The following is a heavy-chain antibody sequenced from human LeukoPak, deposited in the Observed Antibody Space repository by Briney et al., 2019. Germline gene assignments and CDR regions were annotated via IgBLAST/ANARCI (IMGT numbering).Heavy chain of an antibody. D-gene: IGHD6-13*01. Sequence: PSETLSLTCAVSGGSISSFYWSWIRQPPGEGLEWIGYIYHSGSTKYNLSLKSRVTISVDTSKNQFSLKLSSVTAADTAVYYCARHGAQLAYYFDYWGQGTLVTVSS. J-gene: IGHJ4*02. CDR2: IYHSGST. CDR1: GGSISSFY. CDR3: ARHGAQLAYYFDY. V-gene: IGHV4-59*08.